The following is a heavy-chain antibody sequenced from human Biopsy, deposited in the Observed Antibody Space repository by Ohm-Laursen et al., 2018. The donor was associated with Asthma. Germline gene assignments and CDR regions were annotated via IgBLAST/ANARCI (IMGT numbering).Heavy chain of an antibody. D-gene: IGHD3-22*01. CDR3: ARIPRRSGSYFVDY. Sequence: TLSLTCIVSGDSITSGGCCWNWIRQHPGKGPEWIGYIHHSGTSYFNPSLKSRVSFSRDTSKNQFSLRLSSVTAADTAMYYCARIPRRSGSYFVDYWGQGTLVTVSS. V-gene: IGHV4-31*03. CDR1: GDSITSGGCC. CDR2: IHHSGTS. J-gene: IGHJ4*02.